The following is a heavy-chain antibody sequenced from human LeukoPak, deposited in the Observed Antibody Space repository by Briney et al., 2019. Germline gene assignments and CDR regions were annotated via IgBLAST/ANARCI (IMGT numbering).Heavy chain of an antibody. J-gene: IGHJ4*02. CDR3: ARRLTGDLGYYFDY. Sequence: SETLSLTCAVYGGSFSGYYWSWIRQPPGKGLEWIGEINHSGSTNYNPSLKSRVTISVDTSKNQFSLKLSSVTAADTAVYYCARRLTGDLGYYFDYWGQGTLVTVSS. CDR1: GGSFSGYY. CDR2: INHSGST. V-gene: IGHV4-34*01. D-gene: IGHD7-27*01.